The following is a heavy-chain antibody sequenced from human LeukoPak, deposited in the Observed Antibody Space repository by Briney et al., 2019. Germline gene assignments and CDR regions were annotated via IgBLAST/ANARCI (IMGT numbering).Heavy chain of an antibody. Sequence: ASVKVSCTASGYTFSGYYIHWVRQAPGQGLEWMGRINPNNGGTNYAQKFQGRVTMTRGMSMSTAYMELSRLRSDDTAVYYCAGEDNSSGYRPFDIWGQGTMVTVPS. CDR3: AGEDNSSGYRPFDI. V-gene: IGHV1-2*06. CDR1: GYTFSGYY. CDR2: INPNNGGT. D-gene: IGHD3-22*01. J-gene: IGHJ3*02.